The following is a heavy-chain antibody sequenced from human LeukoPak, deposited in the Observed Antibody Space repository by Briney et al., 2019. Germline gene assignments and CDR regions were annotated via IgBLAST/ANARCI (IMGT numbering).Heavy chain of an antibody. V-gene: IGHV4-39*01. D-gene: IGHD3-9*01. CDR3: AGSDYDILTGSIWAAFDI. CDR2: IYYNGGT. CDR1: GGSINSRSYY. J-gene: IGHJ3*02. Sequence: SETLSLTCTVSGGSINSRSYYRGWIRQPPGEGLEWIGSIYYNGGTYYNPSDSGRVTISVDTSKNQFSLSLRSLTAADTAVYYCAGSDYDILTGSIWAAFDIWGQGTRVTVSS.